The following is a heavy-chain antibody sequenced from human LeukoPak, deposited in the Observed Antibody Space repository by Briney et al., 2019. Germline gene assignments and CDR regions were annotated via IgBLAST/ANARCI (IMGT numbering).Heavy chain of an antibody. D-gene: IGHD3-22*01. CDR2: ISYDGSKK. J-gene: IGHJ5*02. CDR1: GFTFSSYA. Sequence: GRSLRLSCAVSGFTFSSYAMHWVRQAPGKGLEWVAVISYDGSKKYYADSMKSRFTTSRDNSKNTLYLQMNSLRAEDTAVYYCARDGDSSGYRNWFDPWGQGTLVTVSS. V-gene: IGHV3-30-3*01. CDR3: ARDGDSSGYRNWFDP.